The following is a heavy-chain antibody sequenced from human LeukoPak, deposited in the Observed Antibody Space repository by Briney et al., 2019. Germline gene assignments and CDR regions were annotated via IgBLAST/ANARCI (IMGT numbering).Heavy chain of an antibody. CDR2: IIPILGIA. CDR1: GGTFSSYA. V-gene: IGHV1-69*04. CDR3: AGEEGIAAAAAIYYYGMDV. Sequence: SVKVSCKASGGTFSSYAISWVRQAPGQGLEWMGRIIPILGIANYAQKFQGRVTITADKSTSTAYMELSSLRAEDTAVYYCAGEEGIAAAAAIYYYGMDVWGQGTTVTVSS. J-gene: IGHJ6*02. D-gene: IGHD6-13*01.